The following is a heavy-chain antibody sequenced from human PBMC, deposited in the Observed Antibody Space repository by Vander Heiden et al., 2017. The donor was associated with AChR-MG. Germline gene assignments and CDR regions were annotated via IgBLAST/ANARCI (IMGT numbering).Heavy chain of an antibody. CDR2: IVPVADIT. J-gene: IGHJ6*02. Sequence: QVQLVQSGAEVKSPGSSVKVSCMASAETFSRYSISWVRQAPGQGLEWMGRIVPVADITDNAVKFQGRLTITADKSTRKVYMELRSLTSEDTAIYYCARDVAVIMPLAVNGMDVWGQGTTVSVSS. V-gene: IGHV1-69*04. D-gene: IGHD2-8*01. CDR3: ARDVAVIMPLAVNGMDV. CDR1: AETFSRYS.